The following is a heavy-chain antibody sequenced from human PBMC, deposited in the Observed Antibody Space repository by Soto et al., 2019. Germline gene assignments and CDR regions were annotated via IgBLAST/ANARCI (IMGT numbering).Heavy chain of an antibody. Sequence: GGSLRLSCAASGFTFTNYGFHWVRQAPGKGLEWVAMIWYDGTNEYYADSVTGRFSISRDNSKNTVYLQMNSLRVDDTAIYYCARYTTRFGYYALDVWGQGTTVTVSS. V-gene: IGHV3-33*01. J-gene: IGHJ6*02. D-gene: IGHD3-10*01. CDR3: ARYTTRFGYYALDV. CDR2: IWYDGTNE. CDR1: GFTFTNYG.